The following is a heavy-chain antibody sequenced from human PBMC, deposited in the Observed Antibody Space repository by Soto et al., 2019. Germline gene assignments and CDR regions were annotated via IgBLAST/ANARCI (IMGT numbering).Heavy chain of an antibody. CDR2: INGDGSTT. J-gene: IGHJ4*02. CDR3: ATGLNREWYYTLLH. CDR1: GFSFSDYR. V-gene: IGHV3-74*01. D-gene: IGHD2-2*02. Sequence: GGSLRLSCAASGFSFSDYRMHWVRQDPGKGLVWVSRINGDGSTTNYADSVKGRFTISRDNAENTLYLHMNRLRDEDTAVYYCATGLNREWYYTLLHWGQGALVTVSS.